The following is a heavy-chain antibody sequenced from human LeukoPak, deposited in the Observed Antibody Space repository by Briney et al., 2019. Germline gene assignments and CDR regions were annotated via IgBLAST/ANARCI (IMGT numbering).Heavy chain of an antibody. Sequence: KPSETLSLTCAASGGSISSSNWWSLVRPPPGKGLGWIGESYHSGSTNYNPSLKSRVTISVDKSKNQFSLKLSSVTAADTAVYYCARDNDYDYYYMDVWGKGTTVTVSS. J-gene: IGHJ6*03. V-gene: IGHV4-4*02. CDR1: GGSISSSNW. CDR3: ARDNDYDYYYMDV. CDR2: SYHSGST. D-gene: IGHD4/OR15-4a*01.